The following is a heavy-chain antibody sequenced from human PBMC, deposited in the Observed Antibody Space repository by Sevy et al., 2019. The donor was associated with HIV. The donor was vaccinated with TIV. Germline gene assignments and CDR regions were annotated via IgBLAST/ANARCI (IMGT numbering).Heavy chain of an antibody. D-gene: IGHD3-16*01. CDR3: ARAWFGGADGMDV. CDR2: MSNSGTTI. V-gene: IGHV3-11*01. CDR1: GFMFSDYH. J-gene: IGHJ6*02. Sequence: GGSLRLSCAASGFMFSDYHMSWIRQAPGKGLEWVSYMSNSGTTIYYAESVKGRFSISRDNAENSLYLQMNSLRAEDAAVYYCARAWFGGADGMDVWGQGTTVTVSS.